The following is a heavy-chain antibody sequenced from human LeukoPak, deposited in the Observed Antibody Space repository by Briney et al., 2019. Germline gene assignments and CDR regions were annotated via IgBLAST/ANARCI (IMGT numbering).Heavy chain of an antibody. CDR3: ARGDTTGYSSGWYEGDWFDP. CDR1: GGSFSGYY. CDR2: INHSGST. J-gene: IGHJ5*02. D-gene: IGHD6-19*01. Sequence: SETLSLTCAVYGGSFSGYYWSWIRQPPGKGLEWIGEINHSGSTNYNPSLKSRVTISVDTSKNQFSLKLSSVTAADTAVYYCARGDTTGYSSGWYEGDWFDPWGQGTLVTVSS. V-gene: IGHV4-34*01.